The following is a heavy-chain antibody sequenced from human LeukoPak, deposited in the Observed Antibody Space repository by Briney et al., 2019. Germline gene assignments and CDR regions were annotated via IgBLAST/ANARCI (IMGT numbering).Heavy chain of an antibody. D-gene: IGHD3-3*01. CDR1: GFTFSSYG. CDR2: IYYDGSRR. Sequence: GGSLRLSCAASGFTFSSYGMHWVRQAPGTGLEWVAVIYYDGSRRLYADSVKGRFTISRDDSKNTLFLEMNSLSAEDTAVYYCAREESAYYREFWGQGTLLTVSS. V-gene: IGHV3-33*01. CDR3: AREESAYYREF. J-gene: IGHJ4*02.